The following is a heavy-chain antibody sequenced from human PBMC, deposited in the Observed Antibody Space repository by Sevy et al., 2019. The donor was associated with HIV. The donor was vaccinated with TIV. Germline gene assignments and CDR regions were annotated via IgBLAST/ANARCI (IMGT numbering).Heavy chain of an antibody. CDR1: GFTFNFHG. V-gene: IGHV3-30*02. CDR3: ARETDNSARWLDP. Sequence: GGSLRLSCAASGFTFNFHGMHWVRQAPGKGLEWVAFIWHDGSNKYMADSVKGRFTISRDNSKNTLFLQMNSLTVEDMAVYYCARETDNSARWLDPWGQGTVVTVSS. D-gene: IGHD4-4*01. J-gene: IGHJ5*02. CDR2: IWHDGSNK.